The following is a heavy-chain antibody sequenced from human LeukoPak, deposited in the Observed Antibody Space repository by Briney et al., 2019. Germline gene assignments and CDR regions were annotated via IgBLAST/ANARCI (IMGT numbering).Heavy chain of an antibody. CDR1: GGSFSGYY. V-gene: IGHV4-34*01. CDR3: AREPVADHPYFDY. D-gene: IGHD6-19*01. CDR2: INHSGST. Sequence: PSETLSLTCAVYGGSFSGYYWSWIRQPPGKGLEWIGEINHSGSTNYNPSLKSRVTISVDTSKNQFSLKLSSLTAADTAVYYCAREPVADHPYFDYWGQGTLVTVSS. J-gene: IGHJ4*02.